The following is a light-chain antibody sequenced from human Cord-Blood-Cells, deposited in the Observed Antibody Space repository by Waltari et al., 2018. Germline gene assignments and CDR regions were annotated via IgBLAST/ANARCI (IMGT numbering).Light chain of an antibody. CDR2: KDR. CDR1: ALPKQY. Sequence: SYELTQPPSVSVSPGQTARITCSGGALPKQYAYCYQQKPGQAPVLVIYKDRERPSGIPERFSGSSSGTTVTLTISGVQAEDEADYYCQSADSSGTYPVFGGGTQLTVL. V-gene: IGLV3-25*02. CDR3: QSADSSGTYPV. J-gene: IGLJ7*01.